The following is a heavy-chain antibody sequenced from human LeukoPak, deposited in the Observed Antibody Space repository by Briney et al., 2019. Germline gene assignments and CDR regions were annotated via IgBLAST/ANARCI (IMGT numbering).Heavy chain of an antibody. D-gene: IGHD6-19*01. V-gene: IGHV3-30*04. CDR1: GFTFSSYA. J-gene: IGHJ4*02. CDR2: ISYDGTNK. Sequence: GGSLRLSCAASGFTFSSYAMHWVRQAPGKGLEWVALISYDGTNKYYADSVKGRFTISRDNSKNTLYLQMNSLRPEDTAMYYCARSTTSGWDWGQGTLVTVSS. CDR3: ARSTTSGWD.